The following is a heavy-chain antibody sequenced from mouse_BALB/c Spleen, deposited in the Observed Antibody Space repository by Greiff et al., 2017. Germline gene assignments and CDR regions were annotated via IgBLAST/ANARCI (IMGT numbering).Heavy chain of an antibody. J-gene: IGHJ2*01. D-gene: IGHD1-1*01. CDR1: GFNIKDTY. CDR3: ARNDYYGSSIDY. V-gene: IGHV14-3*02. CDR2: IDPANGNT. Sequence: EVKLMESGAELVKPGASVKLSCTASGFNIKDTYMHWVKQRPEQGLEWIGRIDPANGNTKYDPKFQGKATITADTSSNTAYLQLSSLTSEDTAVYYCARNDYYGSSIDYWGQGTTLTVSS.